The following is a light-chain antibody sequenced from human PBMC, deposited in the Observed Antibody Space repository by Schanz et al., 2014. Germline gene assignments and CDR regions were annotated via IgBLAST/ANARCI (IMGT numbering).Light chain of an antibody. Sequence: QSALTQPPSASGSPGQSVAISCTGTSSDVGGYNFVSWYQQHPGKAPKLMIYEVSNRPSGVPDRFSGSKSGTSASLAISGLQSEDEADYYCAAWDDSLNGWVFGGGTKLTVL. CDR2: EVS. CDR1: SSDVGGYNF. CDR3: AAWDDSLNGWV. V-gene: IGLV2-8*01. J-gene: IGLJ3*02.